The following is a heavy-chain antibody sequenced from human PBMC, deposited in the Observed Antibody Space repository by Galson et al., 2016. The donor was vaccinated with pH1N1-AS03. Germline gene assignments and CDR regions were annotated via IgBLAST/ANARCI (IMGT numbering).Heavy chain of an antibody. J-gene: IGHJ3*02. CDR3: ATGHYYSGLYRDAFDT. CDR2: IDPSDSYI. V-gene: IGHV5-10-1*01. Sequence: QSGAEVKKPGESLRISCKGSGYPFTSYWINWVRQMPGKGLEWIGRIDPSDSYINYSPAFEGRVTISSDKSTTTAYLQWNDRKSADTAVYFCATGHYYSGLYRDAFDTWGQGTRVTVSS. CDR1: GYPFTSYW. D-gene: IGHD1-26*01.